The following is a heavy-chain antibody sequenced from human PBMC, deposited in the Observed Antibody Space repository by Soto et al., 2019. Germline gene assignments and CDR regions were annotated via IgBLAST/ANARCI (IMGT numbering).Heavy chain of an antibody. CDR3: AREVYYYDSSGYYGEKGAFDI. J-gene: IGHJ3*02. V-gene: IGHV1-69*13. CDR2: IIPIFGTA. Sequence: GPSVKVSCKASGGTFSSYAISWVRQAPGQGLEWMGGIIPIFGTANYAQKFQGRVTITADESTSTAYMELSSLRSEDTAVYYCAREVYYYDSSGYYGEKGAFDIWGQGTMVTVSS. D-gene: IGHD3-22*01. CDR1: GGTFSSYA.